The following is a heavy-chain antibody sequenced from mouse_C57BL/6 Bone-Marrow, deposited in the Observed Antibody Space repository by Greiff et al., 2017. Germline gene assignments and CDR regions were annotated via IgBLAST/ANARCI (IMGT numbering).Heavy chain of an antibody. CDR2: ISDGGSYT. CDR1: GFPFSSYA. D-gene: IGHD4-1*01. J-gene: IGHJ4*01. Sequence: EVQVVESGGGLVKPGGSLKLSCAASGFPFSSYAMSWVRQTPEKRLEWVATISDGGSYTYYPDNVKGRFTISRDNAKNNLYLQMSHLKSEDTAMYYCAREAGKAMDYWGQGTSVTGSS. V-gene: IGHV5-4*01. CDR3: AREAGKAMDY.